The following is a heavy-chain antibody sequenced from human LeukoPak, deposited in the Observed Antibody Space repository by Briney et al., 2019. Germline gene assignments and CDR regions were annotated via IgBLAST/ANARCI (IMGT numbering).Heavy chain of an antibody. CDR1: GFTFSSYG. CDR2: IRYDGSNK. Sequence: GGSLRLSCAAYGFTFSSYGMHWVRQAPGKGLEWVAFIRYDGSNKYYADSVKGRFTISRDNSKNTLYLQMNSLRAEDTAVYYCAKDAEWLSSYYYYMDVWGKGTTVTISS. CDR3: AKDAEWLSSYYYYMDV. V-gene: IGHV3-30*02. D-gene: IGHD6-19*01. J-gene: IGHJ6*03.